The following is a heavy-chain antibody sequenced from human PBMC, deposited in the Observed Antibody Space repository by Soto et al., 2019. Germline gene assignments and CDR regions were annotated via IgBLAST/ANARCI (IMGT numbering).Heavy chain of an antibody. V-gene: IGHV4-59*01. J-gene: IGHJ2*01. CDR2: IYYSGST. CDR3: ARVPYYDSPAWYFDL. CDR1: GGSISSYY. D-gene: IGHD3-22*01. Sequence: QVQLQESGPGLVKPSETLFLTCTVSGGSISSYYWSWIRQPPGKGLEWIGYIYYSGSTNYNPSLKRRVTISVDTSKHQFSLKLSSVTAADTAVYYCARVPYYDSPAWYFDLWGRGTLVTVSS.